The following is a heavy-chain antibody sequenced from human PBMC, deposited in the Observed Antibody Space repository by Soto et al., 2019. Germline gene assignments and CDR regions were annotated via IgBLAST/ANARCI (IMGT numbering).Heavy chain of an antibody. CDR3: AREFLDYYGSGSYQTTYGMDV. CDR1: GGSYSSNS. J-gene: IGHJ6*02. CDR2: IIPIFGTA. D-gene: IGHD3-10*01. V-gene: IGHV1-69*13. Sequence: SAEVSCKERGGSYSSNSLRWVRQATGKGLEWMGGIIPIFGTANYAQKFQGRVTITADESTSTAYMELSSLRSEDTAVYYCAREFLDYYGSGSYQTTYGMDVWGQGTTVTVSS.